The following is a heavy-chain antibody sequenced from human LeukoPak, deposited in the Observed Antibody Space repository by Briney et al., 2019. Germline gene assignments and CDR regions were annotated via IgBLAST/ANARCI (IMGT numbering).Heavy chain of an antibody. CDR3: AKDPGAHCSGGSCYTRGFDY. CDR1: GFTFSSYG. CDR2: ISYDGSNK. V-gene: IGHV3-30*18. Sequence: GGSLRLSCAASGFTFSSYGMHWVRQAPGKGLEWVAVISYDGSNKYYADSVKGRFTISRDNSKNTLYLQMNSLRAEDTAVYYCAKDPGAHCSGGSCYTRGFDYWGQGTLVTVSS. J-gene: IGHJ4*02. D-gene: IGHD2-15*01.